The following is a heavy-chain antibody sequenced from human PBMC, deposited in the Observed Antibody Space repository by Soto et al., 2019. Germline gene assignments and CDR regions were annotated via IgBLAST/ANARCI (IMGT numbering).Heavy chain of an antibody. J-gene: IGHJ6*02. CDR3: VRDEAQSGSRYVGLDV. CDR2: TFYRSKWYY. Sequence: SQTLSLTCVISGDSVSSDSAAWNWVRLSPARGLEWLGRTFYRSKWYYDYAPSVESRITIEPDTIKNQFSLQMNSVTPEDTAVYYCVRDEAQSGSRYVGLDVWGQGTTVTVSS. D-gene: IGHD1-1*01. V-gene: IGHV6-1*01. CDR1: GDSVSSDSAA.